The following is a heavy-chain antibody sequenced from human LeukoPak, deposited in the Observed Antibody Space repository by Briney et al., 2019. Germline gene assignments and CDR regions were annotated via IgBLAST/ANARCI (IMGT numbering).Heavy chain of an antibody. CDR1: GYSISSGYY. CDR3: ARAPGFDYFDY. CDR2: IYHSGST. Sequence: SETLSLTCAVSGYSISSGYYWGWIRQPPGKGLEWIGSIYHSGSTYYNPSLKSRVTISVDTSKNQFSLKLSSVTAVDTAVYYCARAPGFDYFDYWGQGTLVTVSS. J-gene: IGHJ4*02. V-gene: IGHV4-38-2*01.